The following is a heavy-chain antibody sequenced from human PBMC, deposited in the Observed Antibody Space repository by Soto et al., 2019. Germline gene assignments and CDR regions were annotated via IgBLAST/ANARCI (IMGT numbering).Heavy chain of an antibody. D-gene: IGHD1-26*01. V-gene: IGHV4-34*01. Sequence: PSETLSLICAVYGGSFSGYYWSWIRQPPGKGLEWIGEINHSGSTNYNPSLKSRVTISVDTSKNQFSLKLSSVTAADTAVYCCAREAFLVGATGHLYYYGMDVWGQGTTVTVSS. CDR2: INHSGST. CDR1: GGSFSGYY. J-gene: IGHJ6*02. CDR3: AREAFLVGATGHLYYYGMDV.